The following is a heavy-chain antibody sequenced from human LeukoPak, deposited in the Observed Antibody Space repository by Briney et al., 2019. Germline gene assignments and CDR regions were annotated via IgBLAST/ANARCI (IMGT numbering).Heavy chain of an antibody. J-gene: IGHJ4*02. CDR3: VRDSHYYDTSDPKYRLDY. D-gene: IGHD3-22*01. Sequence: GGSLRLSCAASGFTFSDHSMSWIRQSPGKGLEWVAYITSGGSPMYYVDSVRGRSTISRDNAKNSLFLEVHSLRAEDTGVYFCVRDSHYYDTSDPKYRLDYWCRGTLVTVSS. CDR2: ITSGGSPM. V-gene: IGHV3-11*04. CDR1: GFTFSDHS.